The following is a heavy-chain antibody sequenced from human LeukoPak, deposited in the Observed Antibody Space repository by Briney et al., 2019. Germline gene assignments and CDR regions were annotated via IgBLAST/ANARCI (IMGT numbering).Heavy chain of an antibody. CDR2: IYTSGST. J-gene: IGHJ5*02. CDR1: GGSISSYY. D-gene: IGHD3-3*01. Sequence: SETLSLTCTVSGGSISSYYWSWIRQPAGKGLEWIGRIYTSGSTNYNPSLKSRVTMSVDTSKNQFSLKLSSVTAADTAVYYCARDSPDYDFWSGYLGSWFDPWGQGTLVTVSS. CDR3: ARDSPDYDFWSGYLGSWFDP. V-gene: IGHV4-4*07.